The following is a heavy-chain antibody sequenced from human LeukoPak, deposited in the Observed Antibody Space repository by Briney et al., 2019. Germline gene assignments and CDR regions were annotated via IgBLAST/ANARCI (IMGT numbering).Heavy chain of an antibody. Sequence: PGGSLRLSCAVSGFTFSTKSMNWVRQAPGKGLEWVSYITADSGTTYYADSVKGRFTISRDNAKNSLYLQMSSLRDEDTAVYYCASHDYFDYWGQGTLVTVSS. J-gene: IGHJ4*02. CDR3: ASHDYFDY. CDR2: ITADSGTT. V-gene: IGHV3-48*02. CDR1: GFTFSTKS.